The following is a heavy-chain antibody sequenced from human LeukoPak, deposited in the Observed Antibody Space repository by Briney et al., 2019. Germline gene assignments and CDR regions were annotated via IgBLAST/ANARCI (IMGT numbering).Heavy chain of an antibody. CDR3: AKDFLDVTVAGTLDQ. Sequence: PWGPLRLSCAASGFTFNKYGIHWVRQAPRKGLEWVSFIRYDGGKTYYTSPVKGRFSISRDNANNTVDLQMNSLRPEDTAVYYCAKDFLDVTVAGTLDQWGQGTLVIVSS. CDR1: GFTFNKYG. D-gene: IGHD6-19*01. J-gene: IGHJ4*02. CDR2: IRYDGGKT. V-gene: IGHV3-30*02.